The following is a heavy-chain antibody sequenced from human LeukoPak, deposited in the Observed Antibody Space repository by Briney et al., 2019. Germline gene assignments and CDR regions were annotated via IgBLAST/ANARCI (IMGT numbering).Heavy chain of an antibody. Sequence: SETLSLTCTVSGGSISSYYWSWIRQPPGKGLEWIGYIYYSGSTNYNPSLKSRVTISVDTSKNQFSLKLSSATAADTAVYYCARAPYSSSSLFDYWGQGTLVTVSS. V-gene: IGHV4-59*01. J-gene: IGHJ4*02. CDR2: IYYSGST. CDR3: ARAPYSSSSLFDY. D-gene: IGHD6-6*01. CDR1: GGSISSYY.